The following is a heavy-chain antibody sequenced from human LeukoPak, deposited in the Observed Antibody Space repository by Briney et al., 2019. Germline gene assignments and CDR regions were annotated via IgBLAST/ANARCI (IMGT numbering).Heavy chain of an antibody. V-gene: IGHV3-7*03. D-gene: IGHD6-19*01. Sequence: GGSLRLSCAASGFTFSSNWLSWVRQGPGKGLEGVANIKQDGSEKYYVDSVKGRFTISRDNPKNSLDLQMNSLRAEDTAVYDCARDWDRYSSGWRNNWFDPWGQGTIVTVSS. CDR1: GFTFSSNW. CDR2: IKQDGSEK. J-gene: IGHJ5*02. CDR3: ARDWDRYSSGWRNNWFDP.